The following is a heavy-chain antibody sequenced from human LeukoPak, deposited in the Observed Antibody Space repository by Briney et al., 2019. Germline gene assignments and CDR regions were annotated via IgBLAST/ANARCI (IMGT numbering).Heavy chain of an antibody. CDR1: GFTFSSYA. V-gene: IGHV3-30-3*01. CDR3: ARGKGRSGWYWGVVY. CDR2: ISYDGSNK. D-gene: IGHD6-19*01. Sequence: GGSLRLSCAASGFTFSSYAMHWVRQAPGKGLEWVAVISYDGSNKYYADSVKGRFTISRDNSKNTLYLQMNSLRAEDTAVYYCARGKGRSGWYWGVVYWGQGTLVTVSS. J-gene: IGHJ4*02.